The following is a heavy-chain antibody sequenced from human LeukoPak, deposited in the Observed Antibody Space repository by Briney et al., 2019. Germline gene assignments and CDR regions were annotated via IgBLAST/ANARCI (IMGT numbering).Heavy chain of an antibody. CDR2: TSGSGGST. D-gene: IGHD2-15*01. CDR3: AKNGGSQCYSHLDS. Sequence: GGSLRLSCAASGLTFSSYAMSWVRQAPGKGLEWVSGTSGSGGSTYYAGSVKGRFTISRDNSKNTPYLQMNSLRVEDTAVYYCAKNGGSQCYSHLDSWGQGTLVTVSS. V-gene: IGHV3-23*01. J-gene: IGHJ4*02. CDR1: GLTFSSYA.